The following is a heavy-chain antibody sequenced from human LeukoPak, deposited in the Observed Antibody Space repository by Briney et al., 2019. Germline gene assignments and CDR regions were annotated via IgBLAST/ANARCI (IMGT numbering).Heavy chain of an antibody. Sequence: SVKVSCKASGGTLSSYVINWVRQAPGQGLQWMGGIIPLFGTPNYAQRFQGRLTITADESTNTVYMELSSLRFDDTAVYYCASLPETYSSGLYTVDYWGQGTLLTVSS. CDR3: ASLPETYSSGLYTVDY. D-gene: IGHD6-19*01. CDR1: GGTLSSYV. CDR2: IIPLFGTP. V-gene: IGHV1-69*13. J-gene: IGHJ4*02.